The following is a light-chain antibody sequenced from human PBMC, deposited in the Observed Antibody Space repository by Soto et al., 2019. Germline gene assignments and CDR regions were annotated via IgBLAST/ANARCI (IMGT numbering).Light chain of an antibody. Sequence: QSALTQPASVSGSPGQSITISCTGTSSDVGGYNYVSWHQQHPGKAPKLMIYEVSNRPSGVSNRFSGSKSGNTASLTISGLQAEDEADYYCSSYTSISTVFGGGTKVTVL. J-gene: IGLJ2*01. CDR3: SSYTSISTV. CDR2: EVS. CDR1: SSDVGGYNY. V-gene: IGLV2-14*01.